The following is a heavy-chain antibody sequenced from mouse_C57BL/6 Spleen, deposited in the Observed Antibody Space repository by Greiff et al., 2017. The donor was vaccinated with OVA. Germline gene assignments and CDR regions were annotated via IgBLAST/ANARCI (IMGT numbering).Heavy chain of an antibody. CDR3: ARVYGGYYLDY. V-gene: IGHV1-64*01. D-gene: IGHD1-1*02. J-gene: IGHJ2*01. CDR1: GYTFTSYW. CDR2: IHPNSGST. Sequence: VQLQQPGAELVKPGASVKLSCKASGYTFTSYWMHWVKQRPGQGLEWIGMIHPNSGSTNYNEKFKSKATLTVDKSSSTAYMQLSSLTSEDSAVYYCARVYGGYYLDYWGQGTTLTVSS.